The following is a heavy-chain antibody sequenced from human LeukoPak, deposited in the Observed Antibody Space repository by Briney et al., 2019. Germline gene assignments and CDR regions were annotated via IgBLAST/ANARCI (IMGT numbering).Heavy chain of an antibody. CDR1: GFTFSNYG. V-gene: IGHV3-23*01. CDR2: ISGSGGST. CDR3: AKRRKNDYVWGSYGAFDI. D-gene: IGHD3-16*01. J-gene: IGHJ3*02. Sequence: GGSLRLSCAASGFTFSNYGMSWVRQAPGKGLEWVSAISGSGGSTYYADSVKGRFTISRDNSKNTLYLQMNSLKAEDTAVYYCAKRRKNDYVWGSYGAFDIWGQGTMVTVSS.